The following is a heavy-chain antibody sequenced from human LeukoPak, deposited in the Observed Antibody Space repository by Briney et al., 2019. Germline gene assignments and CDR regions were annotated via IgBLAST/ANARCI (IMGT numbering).Heavy chain of an antibody. CDR1: GGTFSSYA. CDR2: IIPIFGTA. J-gene: IGHJ4*02. D-gene: IGHD1-26*01. Sequence: SVTVSCTASGGTFSSYAISWVRQAPGQGLEWMGGIIPIFGTANYAQKFQGRVTITADESTSTAYMELSSLRSEDTAVYYCATSIVGATPCYFDYWGQGTLVTVSS. CDR3: ATSIVGATPCYFDY. V-gene: IGHV1-69*13.